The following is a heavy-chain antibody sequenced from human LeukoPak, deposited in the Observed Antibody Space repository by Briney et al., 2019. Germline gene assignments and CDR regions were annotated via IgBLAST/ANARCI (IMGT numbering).Heavy chain of an antibody. Sequence: PGGSLRLSCAASGFTVSSSYMSWVRQAPGKGLEWVSVIYSGGWTYYADSVKGRFTISRDNSRNTLYLQMNSLRAEDTAVYYCARVAGYFDWEYYFDYWGQGTLVTVSS. J-gene: IGHJ4*02. CDR3: ARVAGYFDWEYYFDY. D-gene: IGHD3-9*01. CDR2: IYSGGWT. CDR1: GFTVSSSY. V-gene: IGHV3-53*01.